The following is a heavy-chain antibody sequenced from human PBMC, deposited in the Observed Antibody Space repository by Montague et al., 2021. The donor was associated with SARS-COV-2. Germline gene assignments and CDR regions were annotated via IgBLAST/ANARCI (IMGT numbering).Heavy chain of an antibody. D-gene: IGHD3-16*01. V-gene: IGHV4-4*02. CDR2: LYHIGRT. CDR1: GDSITTDNW. Sequence: SETLSLTCGVSGDSITTDNWSTWVRLPPGKGLAGVGELYHIGRTKYKRTLKDQVSMSVRKSWTQFSLRLTSVTAADTAIHYCARGGSGRSDLDYWGQGMLVTVSS. CDR3: ARGGSGRSDLDY. J-gene: IGHJ4*02.